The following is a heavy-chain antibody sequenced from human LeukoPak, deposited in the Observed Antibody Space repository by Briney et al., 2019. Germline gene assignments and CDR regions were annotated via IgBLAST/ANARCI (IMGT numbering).Heavy chain of an antibody. V-gene: IGHV1-18*01. CDR3: ARDPNYDLWSGYYRTVNWFDP. D-gene: IGHD3-3*01. J-gene: IGHJ5*02. CDR2: ISAYNGNT. CDR1: GYTFTSYG. Sequence: ASVKVSCKASGYTFTSYGISWVRQAPGQGLEWMGWISAYNGNTNYAQKLQGRVTMTTDTSTSTAYMELRSLRSDDTAVYYCARDPNYDLWSGYYRTVNWFDPWGQGTLVTVSS.